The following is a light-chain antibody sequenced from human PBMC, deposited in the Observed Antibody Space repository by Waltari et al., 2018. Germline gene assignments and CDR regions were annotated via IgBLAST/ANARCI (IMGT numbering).Light chain of an antibody. V-gene: IGKV4-1*01. J-gene: IGKJ3*01. CDR2: WAS. CDR1: QSVLHSSSSRNY. Sequence: DIVMTQSPDSLAVSLGARAPINFKSSQSVLHSSSSRNYFGWYQQKPGQPPKLLIYWASTRVSGVPDRFSGSGSGTDFTLTISSLQAEDVAVYYCQQYYTPPFTFGPGTKVDI. CDR3: QQYYTPPFT.